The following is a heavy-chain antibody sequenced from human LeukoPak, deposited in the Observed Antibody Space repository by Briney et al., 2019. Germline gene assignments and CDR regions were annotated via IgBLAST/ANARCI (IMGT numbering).Heavy chain of an antibody. CDR2: VSKSGEST. V-gene: IGHV3-23*01. D-gene: IGHD3-22*01. Sequence: PGGSLRLSCSASGFTFNTYAMNWFRQAPGKGLEWVSAVSKSGESTYYADSVKGRFTISRDNAKNSLYLQMNSLRAEDTAVYYCARGSITMIVVVPGDAFDIWGQGTMVTVSS. J-gene: IGHJ3*02. CDR3: ARGSITMIVVVPGDAFDI. CDR1: GFTFNTYA.